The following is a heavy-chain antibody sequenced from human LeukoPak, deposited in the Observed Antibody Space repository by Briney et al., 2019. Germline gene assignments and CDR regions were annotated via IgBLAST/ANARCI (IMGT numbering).Heavy chain of an antibody. J-gene: IGHJ4*02. CDR1: GGSFSGYY. D-gene: IGHD1-26*01. Sequence: SETLSLTCAAYGGSFSGYYWTWIRQPPGKGLEWIGEINHSGSTNYNPSLKSRVTISVDTSKHQFSLQLSSVTAADTAVYYCAREVEGADDYWGQGTLVTVSS. CDR3: AREVEGADDY. CDR2: INHSGST. V-gene: IGHV4-34*01.